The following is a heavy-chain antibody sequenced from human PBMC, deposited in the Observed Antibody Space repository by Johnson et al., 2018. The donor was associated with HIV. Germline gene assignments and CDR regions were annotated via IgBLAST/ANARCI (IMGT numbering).Heavy chain of an antibody. J-gene: IGHJ3*02. CDR3: AKTRTTVTTIDALDI. Sequence: QVQLVESGGGVVQPGRSLRLSCAASGFTFSTYAMHWVRQAPGKGLEWVAVISYDGSNRYYADSVKGRFTISRDNSKNTLYLQINNLRAEDTAVYYCAKTRTTVTTIDALDIWGQGTMVTVSS. D-gene: IGHD4-17*01. CDR1: GFTFSTYA. CDR2: ISYDGSNR. V-gene: IGHV3-30-3*02.